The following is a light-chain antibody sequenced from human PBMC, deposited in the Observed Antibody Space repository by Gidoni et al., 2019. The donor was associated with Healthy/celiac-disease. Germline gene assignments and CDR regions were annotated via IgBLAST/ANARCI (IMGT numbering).Light chain of an antibody. Sequence: SSELPQDPAVSVALGQTVRITCQGDSLRSYYASWYQQKPGQAPVLVIYGKNNRPSWIPDRFSGSSSGNTASLTITGAQAEDEADYYCNSRDSSGNHPVFGGGTKLTVL. CDR3: NSRDSSGNHPV. J-gene: IGLJ2*01. V-gene: IGLV3-19*01. CDR2: GKN. CDR1: SLRSYY.